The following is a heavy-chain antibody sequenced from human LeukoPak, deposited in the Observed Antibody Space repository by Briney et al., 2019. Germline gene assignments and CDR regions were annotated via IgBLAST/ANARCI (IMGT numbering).Heavy chain of an antibody. CDR1: GFTVSSNY. D-gene: IGHD3-22*01. CDR2: IYSGGST. V-gene: IGHV3-66*01. J-gene: IGHJ4*02. Sequence: GGSLRLSCAASGFTVSSNYMSWVRQAPGKGLEWVSVIYSGGSTYYADSVKGRFTISRDNSKNTLYLQMNSLRAEDTAVYYCARAGPFYDSSGYMHFDYWGQGTLVTVSS. CDR3: ARAGPFYDSSGYMHFDY.